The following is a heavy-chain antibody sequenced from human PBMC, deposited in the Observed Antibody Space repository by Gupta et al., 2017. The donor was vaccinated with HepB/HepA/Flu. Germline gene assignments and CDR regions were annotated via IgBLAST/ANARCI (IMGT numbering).Heavy chain of an antibody. Sequence: EVQLVESGGGLVKPGGSLRLSCAASGFTFSSYSMNWVPQAPGKGLEWVSSISSSSSYIYYADSVKGRFTISRDNAKNSLYLQMNSLRAEDTAVYYCARVGLGYYDSSGYLVYWGQGTLVTVSS. V-gene: IGHV3-21*01. CDR1: GFTFSSYS. CDR3: ARVGLGYYDSSGYLVY. J-gene: IGHJ4*02. CDR2: ISSSSSYI. D-gene: IGHD3-22*01.